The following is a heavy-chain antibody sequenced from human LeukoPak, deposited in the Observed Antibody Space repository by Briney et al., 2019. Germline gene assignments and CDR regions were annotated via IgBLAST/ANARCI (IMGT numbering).Heavy chain of an antibody. Sequence: PSETLSLTCTVSGGSISSGGYYWSWIRQHPGKGLEWIGYIYYSGSTYYNPSLKSRVTISVDTSKNQFSLKLSSVTAADTAVYYCARVLGAPYNWFDLWGQGTLVTVSS. J-gene: IGHJ5*02. CDR2: IYYSGST. CDR3: ARVLGAPYNWFDL. V-gene: IGHV4-31*03. CDR1: GGSISSGGYY.